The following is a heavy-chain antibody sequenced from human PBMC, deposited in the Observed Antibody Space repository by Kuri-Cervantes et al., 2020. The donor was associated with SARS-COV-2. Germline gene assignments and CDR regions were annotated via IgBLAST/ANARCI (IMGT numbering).Heavy chain of an antibody. CDR3: ARQSRGATATVTTDYYYYGMDV. J-gene: IGHJ6*02. D-gene: IGHD4-17*01. Sequence: GASLKISCKGSGYSFTSYWIGWVRQMLGKGLEWMGIIYPGDSDTRYSPSFQGQVTISADKSISTAYLQWSSLKASDTAMYYCARQSRGATATVTTDYYYYGMDVWGQGTTVTVSS. V-gene: IGHV5-51*01. CDR1: GYSFTSYW. CDR2: IYPGDSDT.